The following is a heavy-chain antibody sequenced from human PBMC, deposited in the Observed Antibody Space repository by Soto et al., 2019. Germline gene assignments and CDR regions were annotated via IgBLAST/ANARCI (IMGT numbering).Heavy chain of an antibody. CDR2: IYYSGST. CDR3: ATVPSLLWFGESFAYYYMDV. CDR1: GGSISSSSYC. D-gene: IGHD3-10*01. V-gene: IGHV4-39*01. Sequence: PSETLSLPCTVSGGSISSSSYCWGWIRQPPGKGLEWIGSIYYSGSTYYNPSLKSRVTISVDTSKNQFSLKLSSVTAADTAVYYCATVPSLLWFGESFAYYYMDVWGKGTTVTLSS. J-gene: IGHJ6*03.